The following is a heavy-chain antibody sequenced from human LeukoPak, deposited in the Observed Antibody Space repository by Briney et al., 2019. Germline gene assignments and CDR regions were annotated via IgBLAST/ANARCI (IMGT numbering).Heavy chain of an antibody. CDR1: GGSFSNYY. V-gene: IGHV4-34*01. CDR2: INHSGST. CDR3: ASLSYCGGDCSPPVDY. D-gene: IGHD2-21*02. J-gene: IGHJ4*02. Sequence: KSSETLSLTCAVYGGSFSNYYWSWIRQPPGKGLEWIGEINHSGSTNYNPSLKNRVTISVDTSKNQFSLKLSSVTAADTAVYYCASLSYCGGDCSPPVDYWGQGTLVTVSS.